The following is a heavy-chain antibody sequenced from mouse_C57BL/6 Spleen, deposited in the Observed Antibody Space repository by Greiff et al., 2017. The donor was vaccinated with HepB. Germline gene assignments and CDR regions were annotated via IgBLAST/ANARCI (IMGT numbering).Heavy chain of an antibody. V-gene: IGHV5-16*01. CDR1: GFTFSDYY. Sequence: EVKLMESEGGLVQPGSSMKLSCTASGFTFSDYYMAWVRQVPEKGLEWVANINYDGSSTYYLDSLKSRFIISRDNAKNILYLQMSSLKSEDTATYYCARTFSYYGSSYQYFDVWGTGTTVTVSS. CDR2: INYDGSST. CDR3: ARTFSYYGSSYQYFDV. D-gene: IGHD1-1*01. J-gene: IGHJ1*03.